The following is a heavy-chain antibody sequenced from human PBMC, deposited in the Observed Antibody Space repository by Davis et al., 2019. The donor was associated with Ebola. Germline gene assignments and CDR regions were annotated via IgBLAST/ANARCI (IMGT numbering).Heavy chain of an antibody. CDR3: ASSLVADH. CDR1: VITFSSYA. V-gene: IGHV3-66*01. J-gene: IGHJ4*02. D-gene: IGHD5-12*01. CDR2: IYSGGRT. Sequence: GESLKISCTDSVITFSSYAMTWVRQAPGKGLEWMSVIYSGGRTLYADSVKGRFTISRDSSKNTLYLRMNSLRAEDTAVYYCASSLVADHWGQGTLVTVSS.